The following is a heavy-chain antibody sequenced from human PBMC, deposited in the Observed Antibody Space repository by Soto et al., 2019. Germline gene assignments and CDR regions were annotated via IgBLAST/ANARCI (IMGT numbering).Heavy chain of an antibody. CDR2: ISYDGSNK. J-gene: IGHJ3*02. Sequence: QVQLVESGGGVVQPGRSLRLSCAASGFTFSSYGMHWVRQAPGKGLEWVAVISYDGSNKYYADSVKGRFTISRDNSKNTLYLLMNSLRAEDTAVYYCAKTYYDILTGSAFDIWGQGTMVTVSS. CDR3: AKTYYDILTGSAFDI. D-gene: IGHD3-9*01. CDR1: GFTFSSYG. V-gene: IGHV3-30*18.